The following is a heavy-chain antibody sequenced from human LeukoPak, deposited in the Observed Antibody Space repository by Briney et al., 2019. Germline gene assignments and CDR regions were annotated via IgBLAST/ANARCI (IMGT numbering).Heavy chain of an antibody. Sequence: SETLSLTCTVSGGSISSYYWSWIRQPPGKGLEWIGYIYYSGSTNYNPSRKSRVTISVDTSKNQFSLKLSSVTAADTAVYYCARWDSSGFRSAFDIWGQGTMVTVSS. CDR2: IYYSGST. CDR1: GGSISSYY. CDR3: ARWDSSGFRSAFDI. J-gene: IGHJ3*02. V-gene: IGHV4-59*01. D-gene: IGHD3-22*01.